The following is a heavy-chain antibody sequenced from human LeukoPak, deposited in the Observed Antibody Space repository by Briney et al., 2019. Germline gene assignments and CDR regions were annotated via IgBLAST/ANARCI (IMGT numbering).Heavy chain of an antibody. CDR2: ISAYNGNT. D-gene: IGHD2-21*02. Sequence: GASVKVSCKASGYTFTSYGISWVRQAPGQGLEWMGWISAYNGNTNYAQKLQGRVTMTTDTSTSTAYMELSSLRSEDTAVYYCARARLPIVVVTAIRRDAFDIWGQGTMVTVSS. V-gene: IGHV1-18*01. CDR1: GYTFTSYG. CDR3: ARARLPIVVVTAIRRDAFDI. J-gene: IGHJ3*02.